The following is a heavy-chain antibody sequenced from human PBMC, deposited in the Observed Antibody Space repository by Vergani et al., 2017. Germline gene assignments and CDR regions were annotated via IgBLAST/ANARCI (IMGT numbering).Heavy chain of an antibody. Sequence: EVQLVESGGGLVQPGGSLRLSCAASGFTVSSNYMSWVRQAPGKGLEWVSVIYSGGSTYYADSVKGRFTISRDNSKNTLYLQMNSLRAEDTAVYYCAIPTNSSGWYGEIDYWGQGTLVTVSS. D-gene: IGHD6-19*01. J-gene: IGHJ4*02. V-gene: IGHV3-53*04. CDR3: AIPTNSSGWYGEIDY. CDR1: GFTVSSNY. CDR2: IYSGGST.